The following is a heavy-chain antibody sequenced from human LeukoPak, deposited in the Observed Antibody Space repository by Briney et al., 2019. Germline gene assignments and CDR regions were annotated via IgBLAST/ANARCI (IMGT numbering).Heavy chain of an antibody. CDR1: GFTFSSYS. CDR2: ISGSGGST. Sequence: GGSLRLSCAASGFTFSSYSMNWVRQAPGKGLEWVSAISGSGGSTYYADSVKGRFTISRDNSKNTLYLQMNSLRAEDTAVYYCAKREVEYQLLYKPAEYFQHWGQGTLVTVSS. D-gene: IGHD2-2*02. J-gene: IGHJ1*01. CDR3: AKREVEYQLLYKPAEYFQH. V-gene: IGHV3-23*01.